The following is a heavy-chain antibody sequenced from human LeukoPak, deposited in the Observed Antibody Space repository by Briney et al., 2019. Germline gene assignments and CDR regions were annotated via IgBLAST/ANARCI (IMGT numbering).Heavy chain of an antibody. V-gene: IGHV3-53*01. CDR1: GFTVSSNY. Sequence: GGSLRLSCAASGFTVSSNYMSWVRQAPGQGLEWVSVINSGGSTHYADSVKGRFTISRDNSKNTLYLQMNSLRAEDTAVYYCARDLYYYGSGSDNFLYYWGQGTLVTVSS. CDR2: INSGGST. J-gene: IGHJ4*02. CDR3: ARDLYYYGSGSDNFLYY. D-gene: IGHD3-10*01.